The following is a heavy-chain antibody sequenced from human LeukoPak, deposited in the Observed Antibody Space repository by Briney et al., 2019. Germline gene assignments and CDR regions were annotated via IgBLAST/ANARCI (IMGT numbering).Heavy chain of an antibody. D-gene: IGHD2-2*01. CDR3: ARGGYIVVVPAASLDNWFDP. CDR2: IIPILGIA. Sequence: SVKVSCKASGGTFSSYAISWVRQAPGQGLEWMGRIIPILGIANYAQKFQGRVTITADKSTSTAYMELSSLRSEDTAVYYCARGGYIVVVPAASLDNWFDPWGQGTLITVSS. V-gene: IGHV1-69*04. CDR1: GGTFSSYA. J-gene: IGHJ5*02.